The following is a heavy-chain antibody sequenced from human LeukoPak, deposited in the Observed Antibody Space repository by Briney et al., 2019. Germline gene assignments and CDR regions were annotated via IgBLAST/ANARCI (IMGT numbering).Heavy chain of an antibody. D-gene: IGHD6-19*01. V-gene: IGHV3-30*02. J-gene: IGHJ4*02. Sequence: GPLRLSCAASGFTFSSYGMHWVRQLPARGLEGLPFLRYDGSNKYYADSVKGRFTISRDNSKNTLYLQMNSLRAEDTAVYYCAKDKYSSGWLGYFDYWGQGTLVTVSS. CDR1: GFTFSSYG. CDR3: AKDKYSSGWLGYFDY. CDR2: LRYDGSNK.